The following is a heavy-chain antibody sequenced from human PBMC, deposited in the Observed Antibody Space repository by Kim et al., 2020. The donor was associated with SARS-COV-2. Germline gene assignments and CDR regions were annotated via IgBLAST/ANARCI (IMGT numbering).Heavy chain of an antibody. J-gene: IGHJ4*02. D-gene: IGHD5-12*01. CDR3: AKAAGPRGYSGYDVGDY. CDR2: ISGSGGST. CDR1: GFTFSSYA. V-gene: IGHV3-23*01. Sequence: GGSLRLSCAASGFTFSSYAMSWVRQAPGKGLEWVSAISGSGGSTYYADSVKGRFTISRDISKNTLYLQMNSLRAEDTAVYYCAKAAGPRGYSGYDVGDYWGQGTLVTVSS.